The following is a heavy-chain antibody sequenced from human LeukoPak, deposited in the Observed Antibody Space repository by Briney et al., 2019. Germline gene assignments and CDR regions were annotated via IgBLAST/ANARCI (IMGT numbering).Heavy chain of an antibody. D-gene: IGHD1-1*01. CDR2: IDRAGSSDT. Sequence: GGSLRLSCAAFGFAFSTYVMKWVRQAPGKGLQWISTIDRAGSSDTHYAESVKGRFTISRDNSKNTLYLQMNSLRAEDTAVYYCAIDVQDDLDYWGQGTQVTVSS. V-gene: IGHV3-23*01. J-gene: IGHJ4*02. CDR3: AIDVQDDLDY. CDR1: GFAFSTYV.